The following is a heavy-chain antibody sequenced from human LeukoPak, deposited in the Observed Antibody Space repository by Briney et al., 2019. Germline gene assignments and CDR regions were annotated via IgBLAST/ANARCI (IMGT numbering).Heavy chain of an antibody. J-gene: IGHJ4*02. D-gene: IGHD4-17*01. V-gene: IGHV3-23*01. CDR2: ISGSGGDT. Sequence: SGGSLRPSCAASGFTFSSYAMSWVRQAPGKGLEWVSVISGSGGDTYYADSVKGRFTISGDNSKNTVYLQMNSLRAEDTALYYCAKGGVYGDYYFDYWGQGTLVTVSS. CDR1: GFTFSSYA. CDR3: AKGGVYGDYYFDY.